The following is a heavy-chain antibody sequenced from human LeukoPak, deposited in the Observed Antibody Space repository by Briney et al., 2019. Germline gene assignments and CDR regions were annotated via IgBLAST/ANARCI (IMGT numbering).Heavy chain of an antibody. J-gene: IGHJ5*02. CDR1: GGSISSSSYY. D-gene: IGHD3-3*01. CDR3: AGKFGVVITP. CDR2: IYYSGST. Sequence: SETLSLTCTVSGGSISSSSYYWGWIRQPPGKGLEWIGSIYYSGSTYYNPSLKSRVTISVDTSKNQFSLKLSSVTAADTAVYYCAGKFGVVITPWGQGTLVTVSS. V-gene: IGHV4-39*01.